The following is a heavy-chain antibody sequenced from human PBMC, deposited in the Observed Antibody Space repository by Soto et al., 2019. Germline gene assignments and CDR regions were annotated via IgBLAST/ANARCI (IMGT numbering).Heavy chain of an antibody. J-gene: IGHJ5*02. CDR2: IYYSGST. V-gene: IGHV4-39*01. CDR3: ARRQTIWAWFDP. Sequence: QLQLQESGPGLVKPSETLSLTCTVSGGSISSSSYYWGWIRQPPGKGLEWIGSIYYSGSTYYNPSLKSRVTISVDTSKNQFSLKLSSVTAADTAVYYCARRQTIWAWFDPWGQGTLVTVSS. D-gene: IGHD3-3*01. CDR1: GGSISSSSYY.